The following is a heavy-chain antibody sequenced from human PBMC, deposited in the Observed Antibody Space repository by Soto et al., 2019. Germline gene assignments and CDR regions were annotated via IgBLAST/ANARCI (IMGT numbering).Heavy chain of an antibody. J-gene: IGHJ4*02. Sequence: VQLVQSGAEVKKPGASVKVSCKASGYTFTSYGISWVRQAPGQGLEWMGWISAYNGNTNYAQKLQGRVTMTTDTSTRTGYKELRTLRYDDTAVYYCVRDYRNYGPDYWRQGTLVTVSS. V-gene: IGHV1-18*01. D-gene: IGHD4-4*01. CDR2: ISAYNGNT. CDR3: VRDYRNYGPDY. CDR1: GYTFTSYG.